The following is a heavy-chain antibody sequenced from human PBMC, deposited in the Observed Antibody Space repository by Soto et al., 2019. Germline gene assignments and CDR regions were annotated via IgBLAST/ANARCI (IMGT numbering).Heavy chain of an antibody. CDR1: GGSISNYY. J-gene: IGHJ4*02. CDR3: ARAGAATLSDY. Sequence: QVQLQESGPGLVKPSETLSLTCTVSGGSISNYYCSWIRRPPGKGLGWIGYMYYSGSTNYNPSLKSRVTISVDTSKNQFSLKLSSVTAADTAVYYCARAGAATLSDYWGQGTLVTVSS. CDR2: MYYSGST. D-gene: IGHD2-15*01. V-gene: IGHV4-59*01.